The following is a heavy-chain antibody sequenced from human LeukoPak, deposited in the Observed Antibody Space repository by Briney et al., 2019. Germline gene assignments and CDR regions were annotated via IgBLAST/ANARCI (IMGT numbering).Heavy chain of an antibody. V-gene: IGHV1-18*04. J-gene: IGHJ4*02. CDR2: ISAYNGNT. Sequence: ASVKVSCKASGYTFTGYYMHWVRQAPGQGLEWMGWISAYNGNTNYAQKLQGRVTMTTDTSTSTAYMELRSLRSDDTAVYYCATVTTPWAADYWGQGTLVTVSS. CDR3: ATVTTPWAADY. CDR1: GYTFTGYY. D-gene: IGHD4-17*01.